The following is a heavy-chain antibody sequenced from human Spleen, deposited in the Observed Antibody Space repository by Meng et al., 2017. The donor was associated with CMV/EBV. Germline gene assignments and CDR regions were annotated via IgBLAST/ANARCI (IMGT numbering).Heavy chain of an antibody. D-gene: IGHD3-10*01. J-gene: IGHJ6*02. CDR1: GFTFSSYA. V-gene: IGHV3-30-3*01. CDR2: ISYDGSNK. CDR3: ARDTGRNYYYYGMDV. Sequence: GESLKISCAASGFTFSSYAVHWVRQAPGKGLEWVAVISYDGSNKYYADSVKGRFTISRDNSKNTLYLQMNSLRAEDTAVYYCARDTGRNYYYYGMDVWGQGTTVTVSS.